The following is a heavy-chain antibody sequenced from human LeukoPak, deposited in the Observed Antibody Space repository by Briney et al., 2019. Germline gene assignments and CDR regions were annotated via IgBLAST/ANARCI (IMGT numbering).Heavy chain of an antibody. CDR1: GFTLSSYW. CDR2: IKQDGSAI. CDR3: ARDQGYYDRDAFDI. J-gene: IGHJ3*02. Sequence: GGSLRLSCAASGFTLSSYWMSWVRQAPGKGLEWVANIKQDGSAIYYVDSVKGRFTISRDNAKNSLYLQMNSLRAEDTAVYYCARDQGYYDRDAFDIWGQGTMVTVSS. V-gene: IGHV3-7*01. D-gene: IGHD3-10*02.